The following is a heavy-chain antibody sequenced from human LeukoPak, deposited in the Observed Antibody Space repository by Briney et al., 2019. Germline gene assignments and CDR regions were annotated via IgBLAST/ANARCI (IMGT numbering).Heavy chain of an antibody. J-gene: IGHJ6*03. D-gene: IGHD1-26*01. V-gene: IGHV3-23*01. Sequence: GGSLRLSCAASGFTFSSYAVSWVRQAPGKGLEWVSAISGSGGSTYYADSVKGRFTISRDNSKNTLYLQMNSLRAEDTAVYYCAKPAHYSGSYWGNYYYYYYMDVWGKGTTVTVSS. CDR2: ISGSGGST. CDR1: GFTFSSYA. CDR3: AKPAHYSGSYWGNYYYYYYMDV.